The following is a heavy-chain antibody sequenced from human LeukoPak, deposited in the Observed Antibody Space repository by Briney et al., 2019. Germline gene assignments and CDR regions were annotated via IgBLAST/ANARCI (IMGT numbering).Heavy chain of an antibody. J-gene: IGHJ4*02. Sequence: PGGSLRLSCAASGFTFSSDAMSWVRQAPGKGLEWVSAISGSGGSTYYADSVKGRFTISRDNSKNTLYLQMNSLRAEDTAVYYCARVPVLLWFGESGGGYFDYWGQGTLVTVSS. CDR2: ISGSGGST. D-gene: IGHD3-10*01. V-gene: IGHV3-23*01. CDR3: ARVPVLLWFGESGGGYFDY. CDR1: GFTFSSDA.